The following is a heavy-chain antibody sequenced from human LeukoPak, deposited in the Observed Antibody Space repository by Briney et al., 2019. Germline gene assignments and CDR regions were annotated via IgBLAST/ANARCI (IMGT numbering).Heavy chain of an antibody. D-gene: IGHD6-6*01. J-gene: IGHJ6*03. Sequence: GGSLRLSCAASGFTFSSYSMNWVRQAPGKGLEWVSSISSSSSYIYYADSVKGRFTISRDNAKNSLYLHMHSLRAEDTAVYYCAREAHSSSSLYYYYYYMDVWGKGTTVTVSS. V-gene: IGHV3-21*01. CDR3: AREAHSSSSLYYYYYYMDV. CDR2: ISSSSSYI. CDR1: GFTFSSYS.